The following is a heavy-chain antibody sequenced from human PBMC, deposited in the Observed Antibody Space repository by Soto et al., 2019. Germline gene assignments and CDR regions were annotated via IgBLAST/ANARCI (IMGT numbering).Heavy chain of an antibody. V-gene: IGHV5-51*01. D-gene: IGHD2-2*02. J-gene: IGHJ3*02. CDR1: GYSFTSYW. Sequence: GESLKISCKGSGYSFTSYWIGWVRQMPGKGLEWMGIIYPGDSDTRYSPSFQGQVTISADESISTTYLQWSSLKASDTAMYYCARHPIGVVPAAIWAAFDIWGQGTMVTVSS. CDR2: IYPGDSDT. CDR3: ARHPIGVVPAAIWAAFDI.